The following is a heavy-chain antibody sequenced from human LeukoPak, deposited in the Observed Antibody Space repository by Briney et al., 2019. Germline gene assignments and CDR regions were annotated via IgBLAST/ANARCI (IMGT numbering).Heavy chain of an antibody. CDR3: ASRVLAAEYYYYYYMDV. J-gene: IGHJ6*03. CDR1: GFTFSSYW. V-gene: IGHV3-7*01. D-gene: IGHD6-25*01. CDR2: IKLDGSEE. Sequence: GGSLRLSCAASGFTFSSYWMNWVRQAPGKGLEWVANIKLDGSEEYYVDSVKGRFTISRDNAKNSLYLQMNSLRAEDTAVYYCASRVLAAEYYYYYYMDVWGKGTTVTVSS.